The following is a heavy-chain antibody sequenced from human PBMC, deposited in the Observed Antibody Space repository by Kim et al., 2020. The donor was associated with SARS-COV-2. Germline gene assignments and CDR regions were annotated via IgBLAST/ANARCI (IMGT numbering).Heavy chain of an antibody. V-gene: IGHV4-34*01. D-gene: IGHD3-22*01. Sequence: SETLSLTCAVYGGSFSGYYWSWIRQPPGKGLEWIGEINHSGSTNYNPSLKSRVTISVDTSKNQFSLKLSSVTAADTAVYYCARRGYYYDSSGYYPAWGQG. CDR1: GGSFSGYY. CDR2: INHSGST. J-gene: IGHJ1*01. CDR3: ARRGYYYDSSGYYPA.